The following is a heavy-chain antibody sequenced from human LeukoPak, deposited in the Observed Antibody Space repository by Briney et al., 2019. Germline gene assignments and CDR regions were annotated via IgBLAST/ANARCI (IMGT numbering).Heavy chain of an antibody. Sequence: ASVKVSCKASGYTFTGYYMHWVRQAPGQGLEWMGWINPNSGGTNYAQKFQGRVTMTRDTSISTAYMELSRLRSEDTAVYYCARSPRSNYYYMDVWDKGTTVTVYS. CDR1: GYTFTGYY. V-gene: IGHV1-2*02. CDR3: ARSPRSNYYYMDV. CDR2: INPNSGGT. J-gene: IGHJ6*03.